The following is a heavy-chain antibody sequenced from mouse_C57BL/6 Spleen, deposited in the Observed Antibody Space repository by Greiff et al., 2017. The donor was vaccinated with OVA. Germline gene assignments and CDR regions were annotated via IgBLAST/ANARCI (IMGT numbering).Heavy chain of an antibody. V-gene: IGHV5-4*01. D-gene: IGHD4-1*01. CDR1: GFTFSSYA. CDR3: ARDPLITGSRGYFDY. Sequence: EVNVVESGGGLVKPGGSLKLSCAASGFTFSSYAMSWVRQTPEKRLEWVATISDGGSYTYYPDNVKGRFTISRDNAKNNLYLQMSHLKSEDTAMYYCARDPLITGSRGYFDYWGQGTTLTVSS. J-gene: IGHJ2*01. CDR2: ISDGGSYT.